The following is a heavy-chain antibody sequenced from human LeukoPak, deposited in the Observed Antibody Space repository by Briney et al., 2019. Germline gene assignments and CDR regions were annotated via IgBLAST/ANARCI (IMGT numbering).Heavy chain of an antibody. Sequence: ESGGSLRLSCAASGFTFSSYGMTWVRQAPGKGLEWVSAISGSGDSTYYADSVKGRFTISRDNSRNTLYLQMNSLRAGDTAVYYCAKSFRSTSLDYWGQGTLVTVSS. D-gene: IGHD2-2*01. CDR3: AKSFRSTSLDY. CDR2: ISGSGDST. V-gene: IGHV3-23*01. CDR1: GFTFSSYG. J-gene: IGHJ4*02.